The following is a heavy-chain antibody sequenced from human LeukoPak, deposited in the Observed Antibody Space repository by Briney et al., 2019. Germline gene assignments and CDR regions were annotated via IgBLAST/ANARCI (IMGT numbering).Heavy chain of an antibody. V-gene: IGHV3-30*18. D-gene: IGHD3-10*01. CDR3: AKDNLQGIDP. Sequence: GRSLRLSCAASGFTFSSYGMHWVRQAPGKGLEWVAVISYNGSNKYYADSVKGRFTISRDNSKNTLYLQMNSLRAEDTAVYYCAKDNLQGIDPWGQGTLVTVSS. J-gene: IGHJ5*02. CDR1: GFTFSSYG. CDR2: ISYNGSNK.